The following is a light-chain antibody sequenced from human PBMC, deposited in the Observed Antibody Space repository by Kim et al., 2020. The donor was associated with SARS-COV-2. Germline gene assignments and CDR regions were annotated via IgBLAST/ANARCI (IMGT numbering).Light chain of an antibody. V-gene: IGLV2-14*03. J-gene: IGLJ2*01. Sequence: PGEQITITCTETSSDVGGYNYVSWYQQHPGKAPKLMIYDVSNRPSGVSNRFSGSKSGNTASLTISGLQAEDETDYYCSSYTSSSTLVFGGGTQLTVL. CDR2: DVS. CDR3: SSYTSSSTLV. CDR1: SSDVGGYNY.